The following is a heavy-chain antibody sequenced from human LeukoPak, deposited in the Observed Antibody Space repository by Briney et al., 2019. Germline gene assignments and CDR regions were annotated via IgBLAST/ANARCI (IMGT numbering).Heavy chain of an antibody. V-gene: IGHV1-46*01. Sequence: ASVKVSCKASGYTFTSYYIHWVRQAPGQGLEWMGLINPSGGSTNYAQKLQGRVTMTRDTSTSTVYIELSSLRSEDTAVYYCARGPSITMVRGGQWYYYMDVWGKGTTVTISS. D-gene: IGHD3-10*01. J-gene: IGHJ6*03. CDR1: GYTFTSYY. CDR2: INPSGGST. CDR3: ARGPSITMVRGGQWYYYMDV.